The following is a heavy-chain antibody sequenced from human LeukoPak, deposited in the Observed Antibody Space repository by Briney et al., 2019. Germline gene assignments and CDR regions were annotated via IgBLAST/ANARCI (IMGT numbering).Heavy chain of an antibody. CDR2: IIPIFGTA. Sequence: ASVKVSCKASGGTFSSYAISWVRQAPGQGLEWMGGIIPIFGTANYAQKFQGRITITADESTSTAYMELSGLRSEDTAVYYCARDDELLGYFDYWGQGTLVTVSS. CDR3: ARDDELLGYFDY. J-gene: IGHJ4*02. CDR1: GGTFSSYA. V-gene: IGHV1-69*13. D-gene: IGHD1-26*01.